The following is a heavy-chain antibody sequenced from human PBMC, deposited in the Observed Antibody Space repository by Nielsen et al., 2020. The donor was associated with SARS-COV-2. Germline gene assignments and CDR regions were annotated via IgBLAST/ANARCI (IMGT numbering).Heavy chain of an antibody. CDR2: ISWNSGSI. D-gene: IGHD3-10*01. CDR1: GFTFDDYV. V-gene: IGHV3-9*01. Sequence: SLKISCAASGFTFDDYVMHWVRQAPGKGLEWVSGISWNSGSIGYADSVKGRFTISRDNAKNSLYLQMNSLRAEDTALYYCAKLSWGSGSYSGYWGQGTLVTVSS. CDR3: AKLSWGSGSYSGY. J-gene: IGHJ4*02.